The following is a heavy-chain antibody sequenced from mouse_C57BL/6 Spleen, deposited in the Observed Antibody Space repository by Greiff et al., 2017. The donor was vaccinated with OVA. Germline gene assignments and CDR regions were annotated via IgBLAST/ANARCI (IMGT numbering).Heavy chain of an antibody. D-gene: IGHD1-1*01. V-gene: IGHV1-69*01. J-gene: IGHJ4*01. Sequence: QVQLQQPGAELVMPGASVKLSCKASGYTFTSYWMHWVKQRPGQGLEWIGEIDPSDSYTNYNQKVKGKSTLTVDKSSSTAYMQLSSLTSEDSAVYYCARWNRSSYFYYAMDYWGQGTSVTVSS. CDR2: IDPSDSYT. CDR1: GYTFTSYW. CDR3: ARWNRSSYFYYAMDY.